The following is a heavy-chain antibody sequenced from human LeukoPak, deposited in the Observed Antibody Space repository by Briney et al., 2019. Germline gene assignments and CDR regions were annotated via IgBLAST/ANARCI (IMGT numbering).Heavy chain of an antibody. J-gene: IGHJ4*02. Sequence: PGRSLRLSCAASGFTFSSYAMHWVRQAPGKGLEWVAVISYDGSNKYYADSVKGRFTISRDNSKNTLYLQMNSLRAEDTAVYYCARMMGIAAAAYYFDYWGQGTLVTVSS. V-gene: IGHV3-30-3*01. CDR1: GFTFSSYA. CDR3: ARMMGIAAAAYYFDY. CDR2: ISYDGSNK. D-gene: IGHD6-13*01.